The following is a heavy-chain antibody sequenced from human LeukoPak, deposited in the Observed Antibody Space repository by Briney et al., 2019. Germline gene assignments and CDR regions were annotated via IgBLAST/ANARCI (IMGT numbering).Heavy chain of an antibody. V-gene: IGHV3-48*04. CDR3: ARGFRIAAAFDC. CDR2: ISYNGDTI. J-gene: IGHJ4*02. Sequence: GGSLILSCAASGFTFSIYSMNWVRQAPGKGLEWVSFISYNGDTILYADSVKGRFTMSRDNAKNSLYLQLSSLRAEDTAMYYCARGFRIAAAFDCWGQGTLVTVSS. CDR1: GFTFSIYS. D-gene: IGHD6-13*01.